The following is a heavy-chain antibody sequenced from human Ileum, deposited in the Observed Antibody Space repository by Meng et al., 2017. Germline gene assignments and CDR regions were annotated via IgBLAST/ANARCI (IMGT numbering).Heavy chain of an antibody. V-gene: IGHV1-18*01. J-gene: IGHJ4*02. CDR2: LGAHDGDT. D-gene: IGHD3-10*01. CDR3: ARGTPGRSYSDY. CDR1: DYTFTGYG. Sequence: QVQPVQSGPEVKKHGASVQAACKASDYTFTGYGVSWVRQAPGQGLEWMAWLGAHDGDTSHAPKFQGRVTVSADRPTATAYMELRSLRSDDTAVYYCARGTPGRSYSDYWGQGTLVTVSS.